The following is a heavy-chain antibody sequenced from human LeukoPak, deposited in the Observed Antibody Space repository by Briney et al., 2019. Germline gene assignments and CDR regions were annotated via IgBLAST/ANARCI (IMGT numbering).Heavy chain of an antibody. CDR2: IFYTGSP. CDR1: GGSINNHKW. D-gene: IGHD4-11*01. CDR3: ARDGNSYYDH. V-gene: IGHV4-4*02. Sequence: SGTLSLTCAVSGGSINNHKWWSWIRQSPGKGLEWLGEIFYTGSPNYNPSFKSRITMSVDKSNNQFSLILTSVTVADTAVYYCARDGNSYYDHWGQGTLVTVTS. J-gene: IGHJ5*02.